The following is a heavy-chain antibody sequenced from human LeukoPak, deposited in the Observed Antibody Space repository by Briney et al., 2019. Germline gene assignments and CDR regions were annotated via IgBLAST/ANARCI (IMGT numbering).Heavy chain of an antibody. J-gene: IGHJ4*02. V-gene: IGHV1-2*02. D-gene: IGHD3-22*01. CDR2: INPNSGGT. CDR1: GYTFTGYY. Sequence: ASVKVSCKASGYTFTGYYMHWVRQAPGQGLEWMGWINPNSGGTNYAQKFQGRVTMTRDTSISTAYMELSRLRSDDTAVYYCARSYYYGSSGYSDYWGQGTLVTVSS. CDR3: ARSYYYGSSGYSDY.